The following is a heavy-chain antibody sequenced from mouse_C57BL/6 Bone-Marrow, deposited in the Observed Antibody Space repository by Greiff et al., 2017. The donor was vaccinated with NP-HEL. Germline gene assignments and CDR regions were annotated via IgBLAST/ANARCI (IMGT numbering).Heavy chain of an antibody. CDR1: GFTFSSYA. V-gene: IGHV5-4*01. J-gene: IGHJ4*01. Sequence: EVQGVESGGGLVKPGGSLKLSCAASGFTFSSYAMSWVRQTPEKRLEWVATISDGGGYTYYPDNVKGRFTISRDNAKNTLYLQMRHLKSEDTARYYCARDLLWLRREGYAMDYWGQGTSVTVSS. D-gene: IGHD2-2*01. CDR3: ARDLLWLRREGYAMDY. CDR2: ISDGGGYT.